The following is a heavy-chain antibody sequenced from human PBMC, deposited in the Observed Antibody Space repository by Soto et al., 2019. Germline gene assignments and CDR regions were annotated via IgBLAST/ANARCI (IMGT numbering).Heavy chain of an antibody. D-gene: IGHD6-13*01. CDR1: GGSVSSGSYY. J-gene: IGHJ4*02. V-gene: IGHV4-61*01. CDR3: AGSTRSWRPLLDY. Sequence: QVQLQESGPGLVKPSETLSLTCTVSGGSVSSGSYYWSWIRQPPGKGLEWIGYIYYSGSTNYNPSLKSRVTISVDTSKNQFSLKLSSVTAADTAVYYCAGSTRSWRPLLDYWGQGTLVTVSS. CDR2: IYYSGST.